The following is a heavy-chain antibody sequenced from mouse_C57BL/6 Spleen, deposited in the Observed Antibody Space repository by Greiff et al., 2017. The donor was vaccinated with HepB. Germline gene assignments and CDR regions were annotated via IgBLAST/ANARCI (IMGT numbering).Heavy chain of an antibody. J-gene: IGHJ3*01. Sequence: DVMLVESGGGLVKPGGSLKLSCAASGFTFSSYAMSWVRQTPEKRLEWVATISDGGSYTYYPDNVKGRFTISRDNAKNNLYLQMSHLKSEDTAMYYWASLSVTTGFAYWGQGTLVTVSA. V-gene: IGHV5-4*03. D-gene: IGHD2-2*01. CDR2: ISDGGSYT. CDR1: GFTFSSYA. CDR3: ASLSVTTGFAY.